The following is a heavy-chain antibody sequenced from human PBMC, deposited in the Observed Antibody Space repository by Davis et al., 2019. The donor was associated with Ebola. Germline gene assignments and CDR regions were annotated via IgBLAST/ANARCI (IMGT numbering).Heavy chain of an antibody. CDR1: GFTFSSYS. V-gene: IGHV3-21*01. Sequence: GGSLRLSCAASGFTFSSYSMNWVRQAPGKGLEWVSSISSSSSYIYYADSVKGRFTISRGNSKNTLYLQMNSLRAEDTAVYYCARDLYGDNSGVGYWGQGTLVTVSS. J-gene: IGHJ4*02. D-gene: IGHD4-17*01. CDR2: ISSSSSYI. CDR3: ARDLYGDNSGVGY.